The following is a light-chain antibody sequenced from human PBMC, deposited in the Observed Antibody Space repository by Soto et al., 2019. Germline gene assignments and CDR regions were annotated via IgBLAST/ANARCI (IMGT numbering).Light chain of an antibody. CDR1: QSVSSSY. V-gene: IGKV3-20*01. CDR2: GAS. Sequence: EIVLTQSPGTLSLSPGERATLSCRASQSVSSSYLAWCQQKPGQGPRLLIYGASSRATGIPDRFSGSGSGTDFTLTISRLEPEDFAVYYCQQYGTSPGTFGQGTKVEIK. CDR3: QQYGTSPGT. J-gene: IGKJ1*01.